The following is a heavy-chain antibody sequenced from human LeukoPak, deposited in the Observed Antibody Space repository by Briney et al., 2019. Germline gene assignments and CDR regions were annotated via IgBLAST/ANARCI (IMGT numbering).Heavy chain of an antibody. Sequence: PSEALSLTCAVYGGSFRGYYWSWIRQPPGKRRGWIGEIIHSGSTNYNPSLKSRVTISVDTSKNQFSLKLSSVTAADTAVYYCARETTISWCDLYYYYGIDVWGQGTTVTVSS. V-gene: IGHV4-34*12. CDR1: GGSFRGYY. J-gene: IGHJ6*02. D-gene: IGHD6-13*01. CDR2: IIHSGST. CDR3: ARETTISWCDLYYYYGIDV.